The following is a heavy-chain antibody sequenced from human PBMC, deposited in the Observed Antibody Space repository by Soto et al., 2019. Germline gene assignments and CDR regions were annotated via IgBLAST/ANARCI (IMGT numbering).Heavy chain of an antibody. CDR1: GFTFSGSA. V-gene: IGHV3-73*01. Sequence: GGSLRLSCAASGFTFSGSAMHWVRQASGKGLEWVGRIRSKANSYATAYAASVKGRFTISRDDSKNTAYLQMNSLKTEDTAVYYCTSSSDAAIVAAHGAFDIWGQGTMVTVSS. CDR2: IRSKANSYAT. CDR3: TSSSDAAIVAAHGAFDI. D-gene: IGHD1-26*01. J-gene: IGHJ3*02.